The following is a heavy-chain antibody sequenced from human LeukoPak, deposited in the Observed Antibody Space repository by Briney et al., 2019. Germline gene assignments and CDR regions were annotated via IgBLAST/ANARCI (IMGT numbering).Heavy chain of an antibody. CDR3: ARASDSSGWYGRGYYFDY. D-gene: IGHD6-19*01. V-gene: IGHV4-34*01. CDR1: GGSFSGYY. J-gene: IGHJ4*02. CDR2: INHSGST. Sequence: PSETLSLTCAVYGGSFSGYYWSWIRQPPGKGLEWIGEINHSGSTNYNPSLKSRVTISVDRSKNQFSLKLSSVTAADTAVYYCARASDSSGWYGRGYYFDYWGQGALVTVSS.